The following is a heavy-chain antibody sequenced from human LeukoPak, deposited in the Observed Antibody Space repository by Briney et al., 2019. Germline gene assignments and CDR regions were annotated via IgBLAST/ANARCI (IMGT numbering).Heavy chain of an antibody. V-gene: IGHV3-23*01. CDR3: AKKGEDYGVYGDY. Sequence: GGSLRLSCAASRFTFSSYAMSWVRQAPGKGLEWVSAISGSGGSTYYADSVKGRFTISRDNSKNTLYLQMNSLRAEDTAVYYCAKKGEDYGVYGDYWGQGTLVTVSS. J-gene: IGHJ4*02. CDR2: ISGSGGST. CDR1: RFTFSSYA. D-gene: IGHD4-17*01.